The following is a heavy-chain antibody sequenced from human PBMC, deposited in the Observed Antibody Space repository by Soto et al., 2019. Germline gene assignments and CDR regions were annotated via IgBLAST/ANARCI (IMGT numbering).Heavy chain of an antibody. V-gene: IGHV1-18*01. D-gene: IGHD2-2*01. CDR2: IGPYSGKT. CDR1: GYTFTTYG. Sequence: QVQLVQSGAEVRKPGASVKVSCKTAGYTFTTYGISWVRQAPGQGLEWMGWIGPYSGKTYYAQKFQDRVIVTKDTSTRTAYMELRSLRSDDTAVYYCATDGDYYSSNHWGGDGLEYWGQGTLVTVSS. J-gene: IGHJ4*02. CDR3: ATDGDYYSSNHWGGDGLEY.